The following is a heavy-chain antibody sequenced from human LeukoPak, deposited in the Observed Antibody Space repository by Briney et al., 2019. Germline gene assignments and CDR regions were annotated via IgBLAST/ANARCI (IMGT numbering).Heavy chain of an antibody. CDR2: IYWNSAII. CDR1: GFTFDDYA. V-gene: IGHV3-9*01. Sequence: GRSLRLSCAASGFTFDDYAMHWVRQAPGQGLEWVSSIYWNSAIITYADSVRGRFTISRDNADNSLFLQMDSLRPEDTALYYCTKEETKYTFGNAFDYWGQGTLVTVSS. J-gene: IGHJ4*02. D-gene: IGHD4-23*01. CDR3: TKEETKYTFGNAFDY.